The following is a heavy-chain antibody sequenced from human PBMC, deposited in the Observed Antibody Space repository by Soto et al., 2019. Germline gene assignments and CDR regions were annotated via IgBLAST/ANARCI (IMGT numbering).Heavy chain of an antibody. V-gene: IGHV3-7*03. D-gene: IGHD1-20*01. Sequence: GGSLRLSCAASGFTFSSYWMSWVRQAPGKGLEWEANIKQDGSEKYYVDSVKGRFTISRDNAKNSLYLQMNSLRAEDTAVYYCARDSITDAFDIWGQGTMVTVSS. CDR2: IKQDGSEK. CDR1: GFTFSSYW. CDR3: ARDSITDAFDI. J-gene: IGHJ3*02.